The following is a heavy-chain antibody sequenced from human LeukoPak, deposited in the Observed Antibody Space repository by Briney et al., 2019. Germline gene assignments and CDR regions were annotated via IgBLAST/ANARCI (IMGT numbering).Heavy chain of an antibody. D-gene: IGHD3-10*01. CDR1: GGSISNYY. V-gene: IGHV4-59*01. CDR2: IFYSGST. CDR3: ATGSGSYPHN. Sequence: SETLSLTCTVSGGSISNYYWSWIRQPPGEGLEWIGYIFYSGSTNYNPSLKSRVTISIDTSKNQFSLKLSSVTAADTAVYYCATGSGSYPHNWGQGTLVTVSS. J-gene: IGHJ4*02.